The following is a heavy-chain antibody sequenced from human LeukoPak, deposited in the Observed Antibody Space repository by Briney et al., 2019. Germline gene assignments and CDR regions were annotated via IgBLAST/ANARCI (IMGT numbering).Heavy chain of an antibody. V-gene: IGHV3-30-3*01. J-gene: IGHJ2*01. CDR2: ISYDGSNK. CDR1: GFTFSSYA. CDR3: ARDQDLYSSGWYGYFDL. Sequence: GGFLRLSCAASGFTFSSYAMHWVRQAPGKGLEWVAVISYDGSNKYYADSVKGRFTISRDNSKNTLYLQMNSLRAEDTAVYYCARDQDLYSSGWYGYFDLWGRGTLVTVSS. D-gene: IGHD6-19*01.